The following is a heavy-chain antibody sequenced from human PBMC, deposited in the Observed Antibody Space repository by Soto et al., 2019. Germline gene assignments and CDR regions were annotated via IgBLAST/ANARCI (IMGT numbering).Heavy chain of an antibody. CDR3: AREGAHYYDSSGYYADY. D-gene: IGHD3-22*01. V-gene: IGHV4-39*07. Sequence: ETLSLTCTVSGGSISSSFCYWVWIRQPPGKGLEWIGSIYSSGGTYYNPSLKSRVTISVDTSKNQFSLRLNSVTAADTAVYYCAREGAHYYDSSGYYADYWGQGTLVTVSS. CDR1: GGSISSSFCY. CDR2: IYSSGGT. J-gene: IGHJ4*02.